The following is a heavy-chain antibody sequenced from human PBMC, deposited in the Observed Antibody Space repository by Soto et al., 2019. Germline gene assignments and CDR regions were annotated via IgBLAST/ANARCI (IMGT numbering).Heavy chain of an antibody. Sequence: QVQLVESGGGVVQPGRSLRLSCAASGFTFSSYGMHWVRQAPGKGLEWVAVISYDGSNKYYADSVKGRFTISRDNSKNTLYLQMNSLRAEDTAVYYCAKDGASFWPEGVVRHGMDVWGQGTTVTVSS. J-gene: IGHJ6*02. CDR1: GFTFSSYG. D-gene: IGHD3-3*01. V-gene: IGHV3-30*18. CDR3: AKDGASFWPEGVVRHGMDV. CDR2: ISYDGSNK.